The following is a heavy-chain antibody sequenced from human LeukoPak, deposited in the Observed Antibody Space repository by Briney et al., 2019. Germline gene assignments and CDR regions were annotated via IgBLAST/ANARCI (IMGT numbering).Heavy chain of an antibody. D-gene: IGHD3/OR15-3a*01. CDR1: GDSISSYY. V-gene: IGHV4-59*01. J-gene: IGHJ4*02. CDR3: ARGWTGYPYYFDY. Sequence: SETLSLTCTVSGDSISSYYWSWIRQPPGKGLEWIGYIYYSGSTNYNPSLKSRVTISVDTSKNQFSLKLSSVTAADTAVYYCARGWTGYPYYFDYWGQGTLVTVSS. CDR2: IYYSGST.